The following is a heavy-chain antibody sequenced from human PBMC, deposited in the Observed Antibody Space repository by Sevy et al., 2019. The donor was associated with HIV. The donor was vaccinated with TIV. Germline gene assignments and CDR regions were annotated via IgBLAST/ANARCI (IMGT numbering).Heavy chain of an antibody. CDR2: IIPSFGTA. D-gene: IGHD6-19*01. CDR3: AGRGGGYSSGWSRFDY. J-gene: IGHJ4*02. CDR1: GGTFSSYA. V-gene: IGHV1-69*13. Sequence: ASVKVSCKASGGTFSSYAMSWVRQAPGQGLEWMGGIIPSFGTANYAQKFQGRVTITADESTSTAYMELSSLRSEDTAVYYRAGRGGGYSSGWSRFDYWGQGTLVTVSS.